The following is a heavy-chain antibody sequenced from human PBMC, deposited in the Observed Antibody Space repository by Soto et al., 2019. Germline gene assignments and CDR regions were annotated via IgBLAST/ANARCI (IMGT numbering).Heavy chain of an antibody. Sequence: LSLTCTVSGDSVNTVNYYWTWIRQPPGKGLEWIGYVSNSGSTNYSPSLKSRVTLSADTSKNQFYLRLTSVAAADTAVYYCARGRGIAVRPYYYGMDVWGQGTTVTVSS. CDR1: GDSVNTVNYY. CDR3: ARGRGIAVRPYYYGMDV. V-gene: IGHV4-61*01. J-gene: IGHJ6*02. D-gene: IGHD6-6*01. CDR2: VSNSGST.